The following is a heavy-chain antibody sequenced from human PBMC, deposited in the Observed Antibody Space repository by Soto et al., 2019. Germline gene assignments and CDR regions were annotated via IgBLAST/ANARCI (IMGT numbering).Heavy chain of an antibody. CDR3: ARMNGDYYDRSGYRGARGVA. D-gene: IGHD3-22*01. Sequence: QVQLVQSGAEVKKPGSSVKVSCKASGGTFSSYAISWVRQAPGQGLEWMGGIIPIFGTANYAQKFQGRVTITADESRSTAYMGVSSRRSEDTAVYYCARMNGDYYDRSGYRGARGVAWGQGTLVTVSS. CDR2: IIPIFGTA. J-gene: IGHJ5*02. V-gene: IGHV1-69*12. CDR1: GGTFSSYA.